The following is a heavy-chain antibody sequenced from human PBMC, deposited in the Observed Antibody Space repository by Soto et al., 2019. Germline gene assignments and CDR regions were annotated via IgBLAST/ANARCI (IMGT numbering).Heavy chain of an antibody. CDR1: GCSISSGGYY. D-gene: IGHD3-10*01. Sequence: PSETLSLTCTVSGCSISSGGYYWSWIRQHPGKGLEWIGYIYYSGSTYYNPSLKSRVTISVDTSKNQFSLKLSSVTAADTAVYYCARGETYYYGSGSYSRYYYYYYGMDVWGQGTTVTVSS. CDR3: ARGETYYYGSGSYSRYYYYYYGMDV. V-gene: IGHV4-31*03. CDR2: IYYSGST. J-gene: IGHJ6*02.